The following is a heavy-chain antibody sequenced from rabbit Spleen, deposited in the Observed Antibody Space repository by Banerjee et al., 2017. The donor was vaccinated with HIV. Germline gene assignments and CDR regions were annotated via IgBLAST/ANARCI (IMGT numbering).Heavy chain of an antibody. CDR2: IDPIFGRT. V-gene: IGHV1S7*01. D-gene: IGHD1-1*01. J-gene: IGHJ4*01. CDR1: GVSFSSRYY. Sequence: QLEESGGGLVKPEGSLTLTCKASGVSFSSRYYMCWVRQAPGKGLEWIGYIDPIFGRTYYASWVNGRFTISSHNAQNTLYLQLNSLTAADTATYFCARDLPGVIGWNFYLWGQGTLVTVS. CDR3: ARDLPGVIGWNFYL.